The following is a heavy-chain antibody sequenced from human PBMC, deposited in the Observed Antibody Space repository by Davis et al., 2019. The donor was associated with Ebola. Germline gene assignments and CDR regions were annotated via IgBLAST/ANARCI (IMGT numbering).Heavy chain of an antibody. Sequence: ASSVTVSRKASRYTFTSYYMHWVRQAPGHGLEWMGWISAYNGNTNYAQKLQGRVTMTTDTSTSTAYMELRSLRSDDTAVYYCARGLWFRELSVDYWGQGTLVTVSS. J-gene: IGHJ4*02. CDR1: RYTFTSYY. V-gene: IGHV1-18*04. D-gene: IGHD3-10*01. CDR2: ISAYNGNT. CDR3: ARGLWFRELSVDY.